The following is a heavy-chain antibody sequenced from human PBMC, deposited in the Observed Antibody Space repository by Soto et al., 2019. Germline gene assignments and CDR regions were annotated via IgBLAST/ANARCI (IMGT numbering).Heavy chain of an antibody. CDR3: ARRLDWNYCDY. CDR1: GFTFSSYS. V-gene: IGHV3-48*02. Sequence: EVQLVESGGGSVQPGESLRLSCAASGFTFSSYSMNWVRQAPGKGLEWISYISSSGSEIYYADSVKGRFTTSRDNAKHSLYLQMHSLRDEDTAVYYCARRLDWNYCDYWGQGTLVTVSS. D-gene: IGHD2-8*02. CDR2: ISSSGSEI. J-gene: IGHJ4*02.